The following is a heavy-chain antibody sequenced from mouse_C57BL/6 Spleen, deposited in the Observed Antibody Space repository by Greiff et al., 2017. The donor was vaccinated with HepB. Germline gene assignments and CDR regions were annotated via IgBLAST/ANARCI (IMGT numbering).Heavy chain of an antibody. V-gene: IGHV1-55*01. CDR1: GYTFTSYW. CDR3: ARRSDGYYYYYAVDY. Sequence: VQLQQPGAELVKPGASVKMSCKASGYTFTSYWITWVKQRPGQGLEWIGDIYPGSGSTNYNEKFKSKATLTVDTSSSTAYMQLSSLTSEDSAVYYCARRSDGYYYYYAVDYWGQGTSVTVSS. D-gene: IGHD2-3*01. CDR2: IYPGSGST. J-gene: IGHJ4*01.